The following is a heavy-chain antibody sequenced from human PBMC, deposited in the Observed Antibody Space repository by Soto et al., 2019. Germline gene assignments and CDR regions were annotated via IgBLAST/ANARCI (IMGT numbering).Heavy chain of an antibody. J-gene: IGHJ4*02. CDR3: AVIGYCSGGSCYGLYYFAY. D-gene: IGHD2-15*01. Sequence: GGSLRLSCAASGFTFSSYAMHWVRQAPGKGLEWVAVISYDGSNKYYADSVKGRFTISRDNPKNTLYLQMNSLRAEDTAVYYCAVIGYCSGGSCYGLYYFAYWGQGTLVPVSS. CDR1: GFTFSSYA. CDR2: ISYDGSNK. V-gene: IGHV3-30-3*01.